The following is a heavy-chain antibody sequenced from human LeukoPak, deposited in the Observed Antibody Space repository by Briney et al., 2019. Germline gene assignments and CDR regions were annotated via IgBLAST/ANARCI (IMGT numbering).Heavy chain of an antibody. Sequence: ASVKVSCKASGYTFTSYDISWVRQATGQGLEWMGWMNPNSGNTGYAQKFQGRVTMTRNTSISTAYMELSSLRFEDTAVYYCAREYYEYVWGSLPPNWFDPWGQGTLVTVSS. CDR3: AREYYEYVWGSLPPNWFDP. V-gene: IGHV1-8*01. CDR2: MNPNSGNT. D-gene: IGHD3-16*01. J-gene: IGHJ5*02. CDR1: GYTFTSYD.